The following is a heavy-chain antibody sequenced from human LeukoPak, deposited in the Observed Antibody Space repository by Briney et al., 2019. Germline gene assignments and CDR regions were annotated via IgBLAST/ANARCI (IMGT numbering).Heavy chain of an antibody. D-gene: IGHD6-13*01. J-gene: IGHJ4*02. CDR1: GGSISSYY. CDR3: ARGGAYSNFDY. V-gene: IGHV4-59*12. Sequence: SETLSLTCTVSGGSISSYYWTWIRQPPGKGLEWIGEIYYSGSTNYNPSLKSRVTISVDKSKNQFSLKLSSVTAADTGVYYCARGGAYSNFDYWGQGTLVTVSS. CDR2: IYYSGST.